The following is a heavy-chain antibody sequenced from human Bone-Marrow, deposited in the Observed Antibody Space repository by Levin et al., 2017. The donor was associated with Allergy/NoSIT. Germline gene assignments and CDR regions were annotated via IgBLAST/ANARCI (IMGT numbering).Heavy chain of an antibody. D-gene: IGHD4-17*01. CDR3: ARGYYGDYD. CDR2: IKQGGSET. CDR1: GFTMSSHW. V-gene: IGHV3-7*01. Sequence: GGSLRLSCVASGFTMSSHWMGWVRQAPGKGLQWVANIKQGGSETYYVGSVKGRFIISRDDAGRSLFLQMNSLRAEDTAVYHCARGYYGDYDWGQGTLVTVSS. J-gene: IGHJ4*02.